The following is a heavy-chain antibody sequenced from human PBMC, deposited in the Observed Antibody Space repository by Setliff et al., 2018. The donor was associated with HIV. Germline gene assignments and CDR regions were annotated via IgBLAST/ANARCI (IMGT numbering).Heavy chain of an antibody. J-gene: IGHJ4*02. D-gene: IGHD3-10*01. CDR3: VRDGGKGSYLSAGYFDH. Sequence: PGGSLRLSCAISGFNLRDSHMGWVRQAPGKGLEWVSILYEGGNTYNIGSVGGRFFTSRDTSKNILYLQMSGLRVDDTAIYYCVRDGGKGSYLSAGYFDHWGQGTWVTVSS. CDR1: GFNLRDSH. V-gene: IGHV3-53*01. CDR2: LYEGGNT.